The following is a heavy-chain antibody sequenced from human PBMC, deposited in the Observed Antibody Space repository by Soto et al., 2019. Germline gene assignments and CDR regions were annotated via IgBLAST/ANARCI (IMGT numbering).Heavy chain of an antibody. V-gene: IGHV1-8*01. CDR1: GYTFTSYD. CDR3: ARSPRNYYALGSYSYFRH. J-gene: IGHJ1*01. D-gene: IGHD3-10*01. Sequence: ASVKVSCKASGYTFTSYDISWVRPATGQGLEWMGWMNPNNGNTDYAPKFQGRVTMTMNTSIGTAYMELGSLRSEDTAVYYCARSPRNYYALGSYSYFRHWGQGTLVTVSS. CDR2: MNPNNGNT.